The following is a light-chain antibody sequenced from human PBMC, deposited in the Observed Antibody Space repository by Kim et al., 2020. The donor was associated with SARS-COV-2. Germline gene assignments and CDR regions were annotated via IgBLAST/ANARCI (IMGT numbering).Light chain of an antibody. Sequence: SSVRSRVPLPSLASPSITSYLNWYQQKPGKAPNLLIYAASTLQSGVSSRFSGSGSGTDFTLTISNVQPEDFATYYCQQSYSITWTFGQGTKVDIK. CDR1: PSITSY. CDR3: QQSYSITWT. V-gene: IGKV1-39*01. J-gene: IGKJ1*01. CDR2: AAS.